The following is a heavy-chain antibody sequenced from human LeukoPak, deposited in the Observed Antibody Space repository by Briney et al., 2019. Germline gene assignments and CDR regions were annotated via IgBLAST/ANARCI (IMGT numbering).Heavy chain of an antibody. D-gene: IGHD2-2*01. Sequence: ASVKVSCKASGGTFSSYAISWVRQAPGQGLEWMGGIIPIFGTANYAQKFQGRVTITADESTSTAYMELSSLRSEGTAVYYCARDPPLGCSSTSCYVTEGFDPWGQGTLVTVSS. V-gene: IGHV1-69*13. J-gene: IGHJ5*02. CDR3: ARDPPLGCSSTSCYVTEGFDP. CDR1: GGTFSSYA. CDR2: IIPIFGTA.